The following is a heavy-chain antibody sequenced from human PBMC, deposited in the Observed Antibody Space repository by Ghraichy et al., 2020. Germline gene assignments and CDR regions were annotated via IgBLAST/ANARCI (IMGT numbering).Heavy chain of an antibody. CDR1: GGSFSDYY. D-gene: IGHD6-19*01. V-gene: IGHV4-34*01. Sequence: SETLSLTCAVYGGSFSDYYWSWIRQPPGKGLEWIGEINHSGSTNYNPSLKRRVTISVDTSKNQFSLKLSSVTAADTAVYYCACLDVAEIVVAGNWFDPWGQGTLVTVSS. CDR3: ACLDVAEIVVAGNWFDP. J-gene: IGHJ5*02. CDR2: INHSGST.